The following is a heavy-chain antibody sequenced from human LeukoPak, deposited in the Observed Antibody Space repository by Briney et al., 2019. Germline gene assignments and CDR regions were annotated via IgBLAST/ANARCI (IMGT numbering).Heavy chain of an antibody. CDR1: GFTFSSYA. Sequence: GGSLRLSCAASGFTFSSYAMTWVRQAPGKGLEWVSAISGSGDSTYYADSVKGRFTISRDNSKNTLYLQMNSLRAEDTAVYYCARVTYYYDSSGFGWGQGTLVTVSS. CDR3: ARVTYYYDSSGFG. CDR2: ISGSGDST. V-gene: IGHV3-23*01. J-gene: IGHJ4*02. D-gene: IGHD3-22*01.